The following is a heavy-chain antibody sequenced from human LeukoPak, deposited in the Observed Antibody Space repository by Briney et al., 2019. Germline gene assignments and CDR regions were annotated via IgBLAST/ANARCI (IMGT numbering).Heavy chain of an antibody. J-gene: IGHJ3*02. CDR1: GFTFSSYS. CDR3: ARVPAGVRYAFDI. D-gene: IGHD3-10*01. CDR2: ITGTSRTT. V-gene: IGHV3-48*01. Sequence: PGGSLRLSCAASGFTFSSYSMNWVRQAPGKGLEWISYITGTSRTTHYADSVKGRFTISRDNAYNSLYLQMNSLRAEDTAVYYCARVPAGVRYAFDIWGQGTMVTVSS.